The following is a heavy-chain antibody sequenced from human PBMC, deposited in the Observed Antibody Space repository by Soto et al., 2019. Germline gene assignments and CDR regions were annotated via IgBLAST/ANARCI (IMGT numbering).Heavy chain of an antibody. J-gene: IGHJ3*02. D-gene: IGHD2-2*01. CDR1: GDSVSSNSAA. Sequence: QSQTLSLTCAISGDSVSSNSAAWNWIRQSPSRGLEWLGRTYYRSKWYNDYAVSVKSRITINPDTSKNQFSLQLNSVTPEDTAVYYCARVLDCSSTSCYRNAFDIWGQGTMVTVSS. CDR2: TYYRSKWYN. V-gene: IGHV6-1*01. CDR3: ARVLDCSSTSCYRNAFDI.